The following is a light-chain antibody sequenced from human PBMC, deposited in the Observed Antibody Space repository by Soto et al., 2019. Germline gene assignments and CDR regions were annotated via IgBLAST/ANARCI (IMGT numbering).Light chain of an antibody. V-gene: IGLV2-8*01. Sequence: SVLTQPPSASGSPGQSVTISCTGTKNDIGVYDFVSWYQHHPGKAPRLIIYEVVQRPSGVPDRFSGSKSGNTASLTVSGLQAEDEADYYCSSYAGSSNVFGTGTKVTVL. CDR3: SSYAGSSNV. CDR2: EVV. J-gene: IGLJ1*01. CDR1: KNDIGVYDF.